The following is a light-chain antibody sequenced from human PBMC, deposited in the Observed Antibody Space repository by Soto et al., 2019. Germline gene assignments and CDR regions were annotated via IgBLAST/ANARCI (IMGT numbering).Light chain of an antibody. CDR3: QQFNRWPLT. Sequence: ETVMTQSPATLSVSPGERATLFCRASQTVNRSLAWYQQKPGQAPRLLIYGASTRVTGIPARFSGSGSGTEFTLTIDSLQSEDFAIYYCQQFNRWPLTFGGGTRVETK. CDR2: GAS. J-gene: IGKJ4*01. V-gene: IGKV3-15*01. CDR1: QTVNRS.